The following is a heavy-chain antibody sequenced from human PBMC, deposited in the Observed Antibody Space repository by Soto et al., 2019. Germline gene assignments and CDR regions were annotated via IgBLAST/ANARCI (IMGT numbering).Heavy chain of an antibody. CDR2: ISGSGGST. V-gene: IGHV3-23*01. D-gene: IGHD3-3*01. Sequence: GGSLRLSCAASGFTFSSYAMSWVRQAPGKGLEWVSAISGSGGSTYYADSVKGRFTISRDNSKNTLYLQMNSLRAEDTAVYYCAKDRSVLRFLEWLITAFDIWGQGTMVTVSS. CDR1: GFTFSSYA. CDR3: AKDRSVLRFLEWLITAFDI. J-gene: IGHJ3*02.